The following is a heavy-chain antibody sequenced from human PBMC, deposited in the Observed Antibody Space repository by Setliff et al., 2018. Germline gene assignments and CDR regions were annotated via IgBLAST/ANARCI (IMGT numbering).Heavy chain of an antibody. J-gene: IGHJ4*02. Sequence: SETLSLTCAVSGYSISSGYYWGWIRQPPGKGLEWIGSIYHSGSTYYNPSLKSRVTISVDTSKNQFSLKLSSVTAADTAVYYCARPYYYDSSGYYYDYWGQGTLVTVSS. D-gene: IGHD3-22*01. CDR1: GYSISSGYY. V-gene: IGHV4-38-2*01. CDR2: IYHSGST. CDR3: ARPYYYDSSGYYYDY.